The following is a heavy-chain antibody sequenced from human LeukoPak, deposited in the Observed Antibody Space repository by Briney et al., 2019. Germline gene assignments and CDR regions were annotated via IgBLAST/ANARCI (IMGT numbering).Heavy chain of an antibody. CDR3: ATKQWLAPPPAS. J-gene: IGHJ5*02. Sequence: GGAPRLFFAASGFTLSKYWVLLVRQAPGKGMESVSRINTDGTVTTYADSVKGRFTVSRDNADNTMFLQMNSVRDEDTAVYYCATKQWLAPPPASWCQGTPVTVSS. CDR1: GFTLSKYW. V-gene: IGHV3-74*01. D-gene: IGHD6-19*01. CDR2: INTDGTVT.